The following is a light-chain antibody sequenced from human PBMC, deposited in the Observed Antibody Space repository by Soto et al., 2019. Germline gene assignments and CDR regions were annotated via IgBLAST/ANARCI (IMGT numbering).Light chain of an antibody. J-gene: IGKJ3*01. CDR1: QTVSSSY. CDR2: GAS. Sequence: EIVLTQSPGTLSLSPGERATLSYRASQTVSSSYLAWYQQKPGQAPRLLIYGASSRATGIPDRFSGSGSGTDFTLTISRLEPEDFAVYYCQQYASSPGFTFGPGTKVDIK. V-gene: IGKV3-20*01. CDR3: QQYASSPGFT.